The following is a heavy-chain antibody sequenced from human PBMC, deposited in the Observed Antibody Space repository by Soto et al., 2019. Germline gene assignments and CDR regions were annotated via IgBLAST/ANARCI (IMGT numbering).Heavy chain of an antibody. CDR2: ISSGSSTI. Sequence: HPGGSLRLSCAASGFTFSSYSMNWVRQAPGKGLEWVSYISSGSSTIYYADSVKGRFTISRDNAKNSLYLQMNSLRDEDTAVYYCAREEYYYDSSGYYGGDYWGQGTLVTVSS. D-gene: IGHD3-22*01. J-gene: IGHJ4*02. CDR1: GFTFSSYS. V-gene: IGHV3-48*02. CDR3: AREEYYYDSSGYYGGDY.